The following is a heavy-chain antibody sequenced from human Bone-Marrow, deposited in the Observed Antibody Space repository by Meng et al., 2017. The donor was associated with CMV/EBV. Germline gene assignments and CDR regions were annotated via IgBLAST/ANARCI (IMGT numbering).Heavy chain of an antibody. CDR2: IIPIFGTA. Sequence: SVKVSCKASGGTFSSYAISWVRQAPGQGLEWMGGIIPIFGTANYAQKFQGRVTITTDESTSTGYMELSSLRSENTAVYYCASTAPGYYDTSFAIGGQGTRVTVS. CDR3: ASTAPGYYDTSFAI. D-gene: IGHD3-22*01. J-gene: IGHJ3*02. CDR1: GGTFSSYA. V-gene: IGHV1-69*05.